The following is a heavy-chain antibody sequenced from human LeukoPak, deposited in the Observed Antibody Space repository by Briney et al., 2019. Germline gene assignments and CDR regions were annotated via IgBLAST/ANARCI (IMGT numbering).Heavy chain of an antibody. J-gene: IGHJ4*02. CDR3: ARDSPYSYGYYFDY. V-gene: IGHV1-18*01. CDR2: ISAYNGNT. Sequence: GASVKVSCKASGYTFTSYAMNWVRQAPGQGLEWMGWISAYNGNTNYAQKLQGRVTMTTDTSTSTAYMELRSLRSDDTAVYYCARDSPYSYGYYFDYWGQGTLVTVSS. D-gene: IGHD5-18*01. CDR1: GYTFTSYA.